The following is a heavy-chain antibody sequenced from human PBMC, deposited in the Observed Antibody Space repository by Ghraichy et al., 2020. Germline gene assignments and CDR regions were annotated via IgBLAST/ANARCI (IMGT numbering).Heavy chain of an antibody. CDR1: GYSFSDNG. V-gene: IGHV1-18*01. D-gene: IGHD1-26*01. CDR2: ISHYKSFR. Sequence: ASVKVSCKASGYSFSDNGIAWVRQAPGQRLEWMGWISHYKSFRNHAQKFQGRVTMTTDTSTNTAYMELTSLRSDDTAIYYCARPQSGGRLGGTDAFDFWCQGTMVTVSS. J-gene: IGHJ3*01. CDR3: ARPQSGGRLGGTDAFDF.